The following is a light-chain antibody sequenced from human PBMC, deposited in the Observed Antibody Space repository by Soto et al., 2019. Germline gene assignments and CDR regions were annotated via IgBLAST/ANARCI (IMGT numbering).Light chain of an antibody. CDR2: LGS. Sequence: DTVMTQSPLSLPVTPGEPASISCRSSQNLLHSNGYNYLDWYLQKAGQSPQLLISLGSNRASRVPDRFSGSGSSTDFTLKISGVEAEDVGVYYCMQALQTPRTFGQGTKVEIK. V-gene: IGKV2-28*01. CDR1: QNLLHSNGYNY. J-gene: IGKJ1*01. CDR3: MQALQTPRT.